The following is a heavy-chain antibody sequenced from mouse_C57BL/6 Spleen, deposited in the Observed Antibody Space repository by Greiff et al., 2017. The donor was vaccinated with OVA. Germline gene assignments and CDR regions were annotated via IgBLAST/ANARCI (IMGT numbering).Heavy chain of an antibody. Sequence: VQLMESGPELVKPGASVKISCKASGYAFSSSWMNWVKQRPGKGLEWIGRIYPGDGDTNYNGKFKGKATLTADKSSSPAYMQLSSLTSEDSAVYFCARSSYYGSSWPDYWGQGTTLTVSS. CDR3: ARSSYYGSSWPDY. CDR1: GYAFSSSW. V-gene: IGHV1-82*01. D-gene: IGHD1-1*01. CDR2: IYPGDGDT. J-gene: IGHJ2*01.